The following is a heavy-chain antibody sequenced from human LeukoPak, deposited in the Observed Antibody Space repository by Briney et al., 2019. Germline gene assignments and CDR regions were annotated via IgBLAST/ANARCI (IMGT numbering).Heavy chain of an antibody. CDR1: GFSLSTSGVG. CDR2: IYWNDDK. CDR3: AHRYYSTVRGAVTATDAFDI. J-gene: IGHJ3*02. D-gene: IGHD3-10*01. Sequence: SGPTLVNPTQTLTLTCTFSGFSLSTSGVGVGWIRQSPGKALEWLALIYWNDDKRYSPSLKSRLTITKETSKNQVVLTMTNMDPVDTATYYCAHRYYSTVRGAVTATDAFDIWGQGTMVTVSS. V-gene: IGHV2-5*01.